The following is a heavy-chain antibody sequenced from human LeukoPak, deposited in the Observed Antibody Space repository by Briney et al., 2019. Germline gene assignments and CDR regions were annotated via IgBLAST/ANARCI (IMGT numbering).Heavy chain of an antibody. D-gene: IGHD1-20*01. CDR2: IIPIFGTA. J-gene: IGHJ6*04. CDR1: GGTFSSYA. V-gene: IGHV1-69*01. Sequence: SVEVSCKASGGTFSSYAISWVRQAPGQGLEWMGGIIPIFGTANYAQKFQGRVTITADESTSTAYMELSSLRSEDTAVYYCAGLTGTTRGGYYYYYGMDVWGKGTTVTVSS. CDR3: AGLTGTTRGGYYYYYGMDV.